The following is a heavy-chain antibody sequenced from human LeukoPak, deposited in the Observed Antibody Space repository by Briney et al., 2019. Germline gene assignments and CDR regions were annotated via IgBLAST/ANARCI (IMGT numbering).Heavy chain of an antibody. V-gene: IGHV4-39*01. CDR3: ARLSSIAARGPFDY. CDR1: GGSISSCSYY. CDR2: IYYSGST. D-gene: IGHD6-6*01. Sequence: PSETLPLTCTVSGGSISSCSYYWGWIRQPPGKGLEWIGSIYYSGSTYYNPSLKSRVTISVDTSKNQFSLKLSSVTAADTAVYYCARLSSIAARGPFDYWGQGTLVTVSS. J-gene: IGHJ4*02.